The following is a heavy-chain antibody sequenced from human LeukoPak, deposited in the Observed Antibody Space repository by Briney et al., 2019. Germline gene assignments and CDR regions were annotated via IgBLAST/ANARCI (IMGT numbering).Heavy chain of an antibody. D-gene: IGHD3-9*01. J-gene: IGHJ4*02. V-gene: IGHV3-21*01. CDR3: ARDPLRYLRVGHYDY. Sequence: GGSLRLSCAASGFTFSNSAMNWVRQVPGKGLEWVSSIDYDSSHIYYAASVRGRFTISRDNSRNSVYLQMNSLRVEDTAVYYCARDPLRYLRVGHYDYWGQGTLVAVSS. CDR2: IDYDSSHI. CDR1: GFTFSNSA.